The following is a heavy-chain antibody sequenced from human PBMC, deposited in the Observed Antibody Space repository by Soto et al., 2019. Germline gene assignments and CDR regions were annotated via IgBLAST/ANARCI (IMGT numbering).Heavy chain of an antibody. CDR1: GGSFRGYY. V-gene: IGHV4-34*01. D-gene: IGHD2-2*01. CDR2: INHSGST. CDR3: ARLLDIVVVPAADKNYGMDV. J-gene: IGHJ6*02. Sequence: PSETLSLTCPVYGGSFRGYYWNLVRQPPGKGLGWIGEINHSGSTNYNPSLKSRVTISVDTSKNQFSLKLSSVTAADTAVYYCARLLDIVVVPAADKNYGMDVWGQGTTVTVSS.